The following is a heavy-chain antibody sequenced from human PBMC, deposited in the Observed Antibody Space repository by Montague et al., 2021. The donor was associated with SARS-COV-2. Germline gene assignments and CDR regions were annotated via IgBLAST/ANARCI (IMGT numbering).Heavy chain of an antibody. V-gene: IGHV4-59*01. CDR1: GGSISRYY. D-gene: IGHD3-10*01. CDR2: FYYSGST. CDR3: VRGVTMARAIISYFDY. Sequence: SETLSLTCTVSGGSISRYYWSWIRQPPGKGLEWIGCFYYSGSTXXXPSXXXRVTISVDTSKNQFSLKLSSVTAADTAVYYCVRGVTMARAIISYFDYWGQGTLVTVSS. J-gene: IGHJ4*02.